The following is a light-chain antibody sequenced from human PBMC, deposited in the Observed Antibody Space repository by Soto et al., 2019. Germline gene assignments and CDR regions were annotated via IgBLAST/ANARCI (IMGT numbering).Light chain of an antibody. J-gene: IGKJ2*01. Sequence: DIVLTQTPLSSPVTLGQPASISCKSSQILVHTDGNTYLSSLQRRPGQPPRVLIYKGSNRGSGVPDRCSGGGAGTDLTLKISTVEAEGVEVYDKIQAAQAFRTVGQGTNLESK. CDR3: IQAAQAFRT. V-gene: IGKV2-24*01. CDR2: KGS. CDR1: QILVHTDGNTY.